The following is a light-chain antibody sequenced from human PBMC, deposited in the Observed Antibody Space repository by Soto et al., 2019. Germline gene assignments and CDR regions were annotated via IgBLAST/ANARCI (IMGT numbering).Light chain of an antibody. CDR2: EGS. CDR3: CSYATSGTLV. CDR1: SSDVGSYNL. J-gene: IGLJ2*01. Sequence: HSALTQPASVSGSPGQSITISCTGTSSDVGSYNLVSWYQQHPGKAPKLMIYEGSKRPSGVSNRFSGSKSGNTASLTISGLQAEDEADYYCCSYATSGTLVFGGGTKLTVL. V-gene: IGLV2-23*01.